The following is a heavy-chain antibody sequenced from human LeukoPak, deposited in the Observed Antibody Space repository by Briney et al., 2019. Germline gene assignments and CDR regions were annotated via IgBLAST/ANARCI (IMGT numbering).Heavy chain of an antibody. CDR2: IRTYDQDT. D-gene: IGHD2-15*01. CDR3: VRDYFCSGGTCDDCFDP. CDR1: GYTFTNCG. Sequence: ASVTVSCTATGYTFTNCGISWVRQAPGQGLEWMAWIRTYDQDTNYAKKFRGRVTMTTDTSTSTAYMELRSLGSDDTAVYYYVRDYFCSGGTCDDCFDPWGQGTLVTVSS. J-gene: IGHJ5*02. V-gene: IGHV1-18*01.